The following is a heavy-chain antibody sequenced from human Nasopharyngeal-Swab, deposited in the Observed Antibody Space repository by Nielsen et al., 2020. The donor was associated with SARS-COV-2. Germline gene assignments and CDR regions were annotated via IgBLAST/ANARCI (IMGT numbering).Heavy chain of an antibody. CDR1: GFIFSDYS. D-gene: IGHD6-19*01. V-gene: IGHV3-48*02. Sequence: GESLKISCAASGFIFSDYSMDWVRQAPGKGLEWVSYITSSSATKYYADSVKGRFTVSRDNAKNLLYLQMSSMRDEDTAVYYCAKEQGTGWQHHFDYWGQGTLVTVSS. J-gene: IGHJ4*02. CDR3: AKEQGTGWQHHFDY. CDR2: ITSSSATK.